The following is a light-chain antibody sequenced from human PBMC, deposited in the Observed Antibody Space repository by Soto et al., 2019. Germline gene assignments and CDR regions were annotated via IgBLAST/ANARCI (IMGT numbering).Light chain of an antibody. CDR3: QQYNSYSRNT. J-gene: IGKJ2*01. V-gene: IGKV1-5*03. CDR1: QSISSW. CDR2: KAS. Sequence: DIQMTQSPSTLSASVGDRVTITCRASQSISSWLAWYQQKPGKAPKLLIYKASSLESGGPSRFSGSGSGTEFTLTISSLQPDDFASYYCQQYNSYSRNTFGLGTKLEIK.